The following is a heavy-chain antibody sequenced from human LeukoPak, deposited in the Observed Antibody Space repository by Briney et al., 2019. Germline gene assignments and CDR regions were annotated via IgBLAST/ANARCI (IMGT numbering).Heavy chain of an antibody. CDR3: AKDMVVPQLRPINAFDI. D-gene: IGHD2-2*01. Sequence: GGSLRLSCAASGFTFSSYAMSWVRQAPGKGLEWVSAISGSGGSTYYADSVKGRFTISRDNSKNTLYLQMNSLRAEDTAAYYCAKDMVVPQLRPINAFDIWGQGTMVTVSS. J-gene: IGHJ3*02. CDR2: ISGSGGST. CDR1: GFTFSSYA. V-gene: IGHV3-23*01.